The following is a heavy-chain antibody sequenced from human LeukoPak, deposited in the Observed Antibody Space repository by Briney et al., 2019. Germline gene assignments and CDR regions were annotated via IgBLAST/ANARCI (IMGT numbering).Heavy chain of an antibody. Sequence: PSGTLSLTCTVSGVSISSYYWSWIRQPPGKGLEWIGYIYYSENTNYNSSLKSRVTISEDTSKNQFSLNLTSVTAADTAVYYCAGGNFYDSSGHPYHFHYWGQGTLVTVPS. CDR1: GVSISSYY. CDR3: AGGNFYDSSGHPYHFHY. J-gene: IGHJ4*02. CDR2: IYYSENT. V-gene: IGHV4-59*01. D-gene: IGHD3-22*01.